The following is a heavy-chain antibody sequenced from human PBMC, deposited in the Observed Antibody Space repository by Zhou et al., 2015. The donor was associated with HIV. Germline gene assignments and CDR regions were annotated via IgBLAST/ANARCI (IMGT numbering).Heavy chain of an antibody. V-gene: IGHV1-2*06. CDR1: GGTFSGSE. J-gene: IGHJ5*02. Sequence: QVQLVQSGTEVKKPGSSVKVSCKTSGGTFSGSEISWVRHVDGEGLEWMGRISPSTGGTYYSTKFADRLTLTLGTPLSTSYLLLTDLRVDDTAIYYCVGQLESGAKVGYDLWGHGTLITVS. CDR2: ISPSTGGT. D-gene: IGHD3-3*01. CDR3: VGQLESGAKVGYDL.